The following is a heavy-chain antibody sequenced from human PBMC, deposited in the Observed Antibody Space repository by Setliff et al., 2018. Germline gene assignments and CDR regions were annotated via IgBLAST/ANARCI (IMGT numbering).Heavy chain of an antibody. CDR1: GYTFNNYG. Sequence: ASVKVSCKASGYTFNNYGITWVRQAPGQGLEWMGWINNYSFKTTYPQKFLDRVTVTTDTTATTAYMELKNLRSDDTAVYYCARINFYVSSGYYYAPDFWGHGTLVTVSS. D-gene: IGHD3-22*01. CDR2: INNYSFKT. J-gene: IGHJ4*01. V-gene: IGHV1-18*01. CDR3: ARINFYVSSGYYYAPDF.